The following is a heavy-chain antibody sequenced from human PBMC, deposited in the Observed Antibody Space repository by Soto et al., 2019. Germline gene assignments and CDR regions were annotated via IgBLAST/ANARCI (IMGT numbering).Heavy chain of an antibody. CDR3: AKDRRHSSSWGHYGMDV. D-gene: IGHD6-13*01. CDR2: ISGSGGST. Sequence: SGGSLRLSCAASGFTFSSYAMSWVRQAPGKGLEWVSAISGSGGSTYYADSVKGRFTISRDNSKNTLYLQMNSLRAEDTAVYYCAKDRRHSSSWGHYGMDVWGQGTTVTVSS. CDR1: GFTFSSYA. V-gene: IGHV3-23*01. J-gene: IGHJ6*02.